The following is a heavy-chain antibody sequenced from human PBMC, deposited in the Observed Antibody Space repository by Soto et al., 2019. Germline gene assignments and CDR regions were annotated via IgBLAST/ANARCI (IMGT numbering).Heavy chain of an antibody. Sequence: SETLSLTCTVSGGSITSHYWNWIRQPPGKGLEWIGYIYSSGNTNYNPSLKSRVTMSVDTSKNQFSLKLTSVTAADTAVYYCARGSTILRFLDWYPWGQGTLVTVSS. CDR3: ARGSTILRFLDWYP. D-gene: IGHD3-3*01. CDR2: IYSSGNT. CDR1: GGSITSHY. J-gene: IGHJ5*02. V-gene: IGHV4-59*11.